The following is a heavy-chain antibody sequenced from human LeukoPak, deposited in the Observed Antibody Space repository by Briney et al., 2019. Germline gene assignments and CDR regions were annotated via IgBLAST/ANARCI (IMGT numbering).Heavy chain of an antibody. J-gene: IGHJ5*02. CDR1: GFPFSSHA. CDR2: ISNGKT. CDR3: VREAGYCAPVCVKTNWFDP. V-gene: IGHV3-23*01. Sequence: GGSLRLSCAASGFPFSSHAMSWVRQPPGKGLEWVAAISNGKTYYADSVRGRFAISRDDSTNAVYLHMNSLRDEDTALYHCVREAGYCAPVCVKTNWFDPWGQGTLVTVSS. D-gene: IGHD2-15*01.